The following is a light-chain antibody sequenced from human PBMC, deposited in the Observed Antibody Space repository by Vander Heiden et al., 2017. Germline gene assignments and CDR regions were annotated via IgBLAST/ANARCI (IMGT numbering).Light chain of an antibody. CDR3: QQSYSTRIT. Sequence: DIQLTQSPSSLSASVGDRVTITCRESQSISSYLNWYQQKPGKAPKLLIDAASSLQSGVPSRFSGSGSGTDFTLTISSLQPEDFATYYCQQSYSTRITFGQGTRLEIK. J-gene: IGKJ5*01. V-gene: IGKV1-39*01. CDR1: QSISSY. CDR2: AAS.